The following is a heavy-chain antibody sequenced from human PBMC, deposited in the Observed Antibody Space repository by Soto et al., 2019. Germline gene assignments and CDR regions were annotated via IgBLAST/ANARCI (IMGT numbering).Heavy chain of an antibody. Sequence: GGSLRLSCAASGFTFRDHAMHWVRQSPGKGREWLAIIWNDGSNKFYAGSVQGRFTISRDNSKNTVYLQMNTLSAEDTAVYYCARALFPDVDIYAMDVWGQGTTVTVSS. D-gene: IGHD5-12*01. CDR1: GFTFRDHA. V-gene: IGHV3-33*01. J-gene: IGHJ6*02. CDR3: ARALFPDVDIYAMDV. CDR2: IWNDGSNK.